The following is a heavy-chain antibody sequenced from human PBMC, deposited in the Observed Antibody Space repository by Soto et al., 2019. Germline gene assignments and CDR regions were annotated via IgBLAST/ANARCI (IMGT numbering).Heavy chain of an antibody. D-gene: IGHD1-1*01. Sequence: QVQLQQWGAGLLKPSETLSLTCAVYGGFVTSGSYYWSWIRQPPGKGLEWIGEMSHSGGTHFNPSLKGRVTISVDTSKNQFTLKVSSVTAADTALYYCARVERGTATTVVDAFEIWGPGTMVTVSS. CDR2: MSHSGGT. CDR3: ARVERGTATTVVDAFEI. J-gene: IGHJ3*02. CDR1: GGFVTSGSYY. V-gene: IGHV4-34*01.